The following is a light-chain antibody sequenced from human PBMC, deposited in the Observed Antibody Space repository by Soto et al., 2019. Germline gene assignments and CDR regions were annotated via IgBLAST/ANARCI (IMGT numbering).Light chain of an antibody. CDR1: QSFRGL. V-gene: IGKV3-11*01. Sequence: EVVLTQSPVTLSLSPGERATLSCRASQSFRGLLAWYQQKPGQAPRLLIHGISNRATGVPDRFSGSGSGTDFTLTISRLEPEDFAVYYCQQYTAWPLTFGQGTKVDIK. CDR3: QQYTAWPLT. CDR2: GIS. J-gene: IGKJ1*01.